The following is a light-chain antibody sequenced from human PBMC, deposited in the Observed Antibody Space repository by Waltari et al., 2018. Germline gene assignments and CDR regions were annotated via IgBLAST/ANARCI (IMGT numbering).Light chain of an antibody. CDR1: QSVSTN. CDR3: QQYNNWPPYI. V-gene: IGKV3D-15*01. J-gene: IGKJ2*01. CDR2: GAS. Sequence: ETVMTQSPTTLSLSPGDRATLSCRASQSVSTNLAWYQQKPGQAPRLLIYGASIRATGVPARFSGRGAGTEFTLNISSLQSEDFAVYYCQQYNNWPPYIFGQGSQLEI.